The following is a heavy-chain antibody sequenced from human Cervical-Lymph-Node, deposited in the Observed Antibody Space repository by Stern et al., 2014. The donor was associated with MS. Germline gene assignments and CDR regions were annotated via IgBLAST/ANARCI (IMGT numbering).Heavy chain of an antibody. CDR3: ARGSSSWFPLYYFDY. Sequence: EVQLVESGGGLVQPGGSLRLSCTISGFSFDNYWMTWVRQAPGKGLEWVSNIRQDESERYYGDSVKGRFTVSRDNAEGSLYLQMNSLRVEDTATYYCARGSSSWFPLYYFDYWGQGTLVTISS. D-gene: IGHD6-13*01. CDR1: GFSFDNYW. CDR2: IRQDESER. J-gene: IGHJ4*02. V-gene: IGHV3-7*01.